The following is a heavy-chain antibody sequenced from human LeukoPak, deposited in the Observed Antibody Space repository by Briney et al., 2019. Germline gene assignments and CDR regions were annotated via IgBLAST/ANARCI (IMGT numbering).Heavy chain of an antibody. V-gene: IGHV1-2*06. Sequence: ASVKVSCKASGYTFTGYYMHWVRQAPGQGLEWMGRINPNSGGTNYAQKFQGRVTMTRDTSISTAYMKLSRLRSDDTAVYYCASQYYYGSGSYQDYWGRGTLVTVSS. CDR2: INPNSGGT. D-gene: IGHD3-10*01. J-gene: IGHJ4*02. CDR1: GYTFTGYY. CDR3: ASQYYYGSGSYQDY.